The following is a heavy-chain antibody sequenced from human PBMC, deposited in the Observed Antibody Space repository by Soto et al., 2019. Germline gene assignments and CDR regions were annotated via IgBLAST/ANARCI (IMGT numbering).Heavy chain of an antibody. Sequence: SETLSLTYAVSGGSISSGGYSWSWVRQPPGKGLEWIGYIHHSGSTYYNPSLKSRVTISVDRSKNQFSLKLSSVTAADTAVYYCARVPGPWGQGTLVTVSS. CDR1: GGSISSGGYS. V-gene: IGHV4-30-2*01. J-gene: IGHJ5*02. CDR2: IHHSGST. CDR3: ARVPGP.